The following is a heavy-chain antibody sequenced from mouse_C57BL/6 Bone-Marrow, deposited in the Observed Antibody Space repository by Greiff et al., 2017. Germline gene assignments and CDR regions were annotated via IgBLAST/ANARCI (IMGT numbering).Heavy chain of an antibody. CDR1: GYTFTSYW. Sequence: QVQLQQPGAELVKPGASVKLSCKASGYTFTSYWMQWVKQRPGQGLEWIGEIDPSDSYTNYNQKFKGKATFTVDTSSSTAYMQLSSLTSEDSAVYYCAREGGLSGDFDYWGQGTTLTVSS. V-gene: IGHV1-50*01. CDR3: AREGGLSGDFDY. CDR2: IDPSDSYT. J-gene: IGHJ2*01. D-gene: IGHD3-1*01.